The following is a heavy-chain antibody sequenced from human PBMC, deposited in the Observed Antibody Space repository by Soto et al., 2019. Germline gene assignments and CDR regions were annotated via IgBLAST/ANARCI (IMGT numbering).Heavy chain of an antibody. J-gene: IGHJ4*02. Sequence: ASVKVSCKVSGYTLTELSMHWVRQAPGKGLEWMGGFDPEDGETIYAQKFQGRATMTEDTSTDTAYMELSSLRSEDTAVYYCATDLGAGGWYRFDYWGQGTLVTVSS. CDR1: GYTLTELS. CDR2: FDPEDGET. CDR3: ATDLGAGGWYRFDY. V-gene: IGHV1-24*01. D-gene: IGHD6-19*01.